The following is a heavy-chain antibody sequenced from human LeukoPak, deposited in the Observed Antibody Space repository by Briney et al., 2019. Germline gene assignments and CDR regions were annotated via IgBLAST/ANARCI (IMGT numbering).Heavy chain of an antibody. D-gene: IGHD2-15*01. J-gene: IGHJ4*02. V-gene: IGHV3-64*01. Sequence: GGSLRLSCAASGFTFSGYSMHWVRQAPGKGLEYVSAISGDGRYSDYANSVEGRFTISRDNSKNTLYLQMGSLRTDDVAVYYCARGVKPYIGSLYPHPDYWGQGTLVTVAS. CDR2: ISGDGRYS. CDR1: GFTFSGYS. CDR3: ARGVKPYIGSLYPHPDY.